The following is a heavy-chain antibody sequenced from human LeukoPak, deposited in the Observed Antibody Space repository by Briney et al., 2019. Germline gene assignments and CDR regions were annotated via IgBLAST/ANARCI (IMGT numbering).Heavy chain of an antibody. V-gene: IGHV3-21*01. D-gene: IGHD2-15*01. CDR3: ARDLEYCSGGSCYDWFDP. Sequence: GGSLRLSCAASGFTFSSYSMNWVQAPGKGLEWVSSISSSSSYIYYADSVKGRFTISRDNAKNSLYLQMNSLRAEDTAVYYCARDLEYCSGGSCYDWFDPWGQGTLVTVSS. CDR2: ISSSSSYI. CDR1: GFTFSSYS. J-gene: IGHJ5*02.